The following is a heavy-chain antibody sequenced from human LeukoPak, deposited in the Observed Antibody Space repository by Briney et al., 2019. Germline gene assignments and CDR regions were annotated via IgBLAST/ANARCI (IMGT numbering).Heavy chain of an antibody. Sequence: GGSLRLSCAASRFTFSSYWMSWVRQAPGKGLEWVANIKQDGSEKYYVDSVKGRFTISRDNAKNSLYLQMNSLRAEDTAVYYCARGDYYDSSGYSDYWGQGTLVTVSS. CDR3: ARGDYYDSSGYSDY. V-gene: IGHV3-7*01. D-gene: IGHD3-22*01. CDR2: IKQDGSEK. CDR1: RFTFSSYW. J-gene: IGHJ4*02.